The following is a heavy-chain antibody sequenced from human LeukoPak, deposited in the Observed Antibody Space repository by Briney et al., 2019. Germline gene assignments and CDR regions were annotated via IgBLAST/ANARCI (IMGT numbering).Heavy chain of an antibody. CDR3: AADLRVVHDSFDM. CDR2: IVVGRSNT. D-gene: IGHD2-21*01. Sequence: RASLKLSCKASGFTFSSYAVHWVRQAPGQGLEWVGLIVVGRSNTNYAHKVQGRFTITRDNATSTPYMQMSSLRSEDTAVYYCAADLRVVHDSFDMWGRGTRVSVFS. CDR1: GFTFSSYA. V-gene: IGHV1-58*01. J-gene: IGHJ3*02.